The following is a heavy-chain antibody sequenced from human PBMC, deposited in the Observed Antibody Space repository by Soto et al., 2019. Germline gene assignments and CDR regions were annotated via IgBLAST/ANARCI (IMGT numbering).Heavy chain of an antibody. Sequence: PSETLSLTCTVSGGSLSTHYWSWIRQPPGKGLEWIGYFDKVGNTDYNPALKSRPTISIDTSKNQFSLKLSSVTAADTAVYYCARGPNYDQWSPIDYWGQGTPVTVSS. D-gene: IGHD3-3*01. V-gene: IGHV4-59*11. CDR1: GGSLSTHY. J-gene: IGHJ4*02. CDR3: ARGPNYDQWSPIDY. CDR2: FDKVGNT.